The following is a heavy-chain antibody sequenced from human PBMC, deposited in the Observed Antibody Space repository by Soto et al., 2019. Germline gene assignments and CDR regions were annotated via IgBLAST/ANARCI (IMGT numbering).Heavy chain of an antibody. J-gene: IGHJ5*02. CDR1: GYTFTSYG. CDR2: ISDYNGNT. Sequence: GASVKGSCKGSGYTFTSYGISWGRQAPGRGLEWMGWISDYNGNTKYAKKIQGRGTMTKDTYTSTAYMELRSLRSDDTAVYYCARGGIVGPERWFDPWGQGTLVTVSS. D-gene: IGHD1-26*01. V-gene: IGHV1-18*04. CDR3: ARGGIVGPERWFDP.